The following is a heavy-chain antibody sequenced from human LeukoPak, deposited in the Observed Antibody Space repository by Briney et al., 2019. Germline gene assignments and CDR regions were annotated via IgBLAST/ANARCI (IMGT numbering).Heavy chain of an antibody. CDR3: ARDQGTIADSTQDY. Sequence: GGSLRLSCAASGFTFSDYYMSWIRQAPGKGLGWVSYISSSGSTIYYADSVKGRFTISRDNAKNSLYLQMNSLRTEDTAVYYCARDQGTIADSTQDYWGQGTLVTVSS. CDR2: ISSSGSTI. J-gene: IGHJ4*02. V-gene: IGHV3-11*01. CDR1: GFTFSDYY. D-gene: IGHD2/OR15-2a*01.